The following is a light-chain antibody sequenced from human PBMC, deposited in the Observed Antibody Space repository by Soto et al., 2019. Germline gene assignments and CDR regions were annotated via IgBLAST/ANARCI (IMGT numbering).Light chain of an antibody. CDR2: DAS. J-gene: IGKJ4*01. CDR3: QRLGT. V-gene: IGKV3-11*01. CDR1: QSLGGN. Sequence: EIRMTPSPATLSVSPGDTATLSCRASQSLGGNLAWYQQKPGQAPRLLIYDASNRATGIPARFSGSGSGTDFTLTISSLEPEDFAVYYCQRLGTFGGGTKVDNK.